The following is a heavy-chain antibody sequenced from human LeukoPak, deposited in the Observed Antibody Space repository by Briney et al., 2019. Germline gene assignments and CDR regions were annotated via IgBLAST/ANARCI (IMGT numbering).Heavy chain of an antibody. Sequence: SETLSLTCTVSGGSVSSSSYYWGWVRQPPGKGLEWIGSIYYGGSTYYTPSLKSRVTISVDTSKNQFSLKLNSVTAADTAVYYCARRRGYSYGYHFDYWGQGTLVTVSS. V-gene: IGHV4-39*01. CDR2: IYYGGST. CDR3: ARRRGYSYGYHFDY. D-gene: IGHD5-18*01. J-gene: IGHJ4*02. CDR1: GGSVSSSSYY.